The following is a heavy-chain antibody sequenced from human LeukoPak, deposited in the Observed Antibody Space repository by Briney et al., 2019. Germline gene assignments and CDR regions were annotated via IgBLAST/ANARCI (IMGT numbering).Heavy chain of an antibody. V-gene: IGHV1-18*01. CDR2: ISGNSGNT. CDR3: ARSGFTVVPIANYHDGMDV. D-gene: IGHD2-2*01. CDR1: GYSFISYG. Sequence: ASVKVSCKCSGYSFISYGINWVRQAPGQGLEWMGWISGNSGNTKYADKLQGRVTMTTDTSTETVYMELRSLRSDDTAVYYCARSGFTVVPIANYHDGMDVWGHGTTVTVSS. J-gene: IGHJ6*02.